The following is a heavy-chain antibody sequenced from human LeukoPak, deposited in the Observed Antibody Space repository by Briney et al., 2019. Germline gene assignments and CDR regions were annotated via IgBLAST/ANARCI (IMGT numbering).Heavy chain of an antibody. Sequence: GGSLRLSCAASGFSFGDYWMNWVRQAPGKGLEWLATIKQDGSETHYVDSVKGRLSISRDNAKNSLYLQINSLRAEDTAVYYCARGGGWDQLLCHYWGQGTLVTVSS. CDR3: ARGGGWDQLLCHY. CDR2: IKQDGSET. D-gene: IGHD2-2*01. V-gene: IGHV3-7*01. CDR1: GFSFGDYW. J-gene: IGHJ4*02.